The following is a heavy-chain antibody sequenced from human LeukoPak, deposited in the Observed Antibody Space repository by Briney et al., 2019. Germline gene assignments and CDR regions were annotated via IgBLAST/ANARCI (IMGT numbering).Heavy chain of an antibody. Sequence: ASVKVSCKASGYTFTSYAMHWVRQAPGQRLEWMGWINAGNGNTKYSQKFQGRVTITRDTSASTAYMELSSLRSEDTAVYYCARGESQGYSSGWYSNWFDPWGQGTLVTVPS. J-gene: IGHJ5*02. CDR2: INAGNGNT. CDR1: GYTFTSYA. D-gene: IGHD6-19*01. CDR3: ARGESQGYSSGWYSNWFDP. V-gene: IGHV1-3*01.